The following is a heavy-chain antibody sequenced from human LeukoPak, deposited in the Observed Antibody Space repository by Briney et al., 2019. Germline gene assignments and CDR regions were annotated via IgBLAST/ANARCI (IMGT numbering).Heavy chain of an antibody. CDR1: NGSFTEYF. CDR2: VYHSGST. J-gene: IGHJ5*02. V-gene: IGHV4-34*01. CDR3: ARERFLGRLTRVLDT. D-gene: IGHD3-3*01. Sequence: SETLSLTCVVNNGSFTEYFWSWIRQPPGKGLGWIGEVYHSGSTNYNPSLKGRLSISTDMSKKPFSLQLTSVTAAATAVYFCARERFLGRLTRVLDTWGQGILVTVSS.